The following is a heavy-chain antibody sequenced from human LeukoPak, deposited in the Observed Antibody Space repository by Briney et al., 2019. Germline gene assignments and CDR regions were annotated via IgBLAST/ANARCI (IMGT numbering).Heavy chain of an antibody. CDR1: GFTFSNYW. CDR3: ATAGNYRFDY. J-gene: IGHJ4*02. V-gene: IGHV3-74*01. D-gene: IGHD1-7*01. CDR2: INPDGSTI. Sequence: GGSLRLSRAASGFTFSNYWVHWVRQAPGKGLVWVSRINPDGSTINYADSVKGRFTISRDNAKNTLYLQMNSLRAEDTAVYYCATAGNYRFDYWGQGTLVTVSS.